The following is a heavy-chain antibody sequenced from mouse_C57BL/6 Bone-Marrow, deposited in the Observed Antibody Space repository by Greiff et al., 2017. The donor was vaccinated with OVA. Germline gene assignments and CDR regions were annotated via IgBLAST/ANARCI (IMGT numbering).Heavy chain of an antibody. CDR3: TNYYGTSWFAY. Sequence: EVMLVESGAELVRPGASVKLSCTASGFNIKDDYMHWVKQRPEQGLEWIGWIDPENGDTEYASKFQGKATITADTSSNTAYLQLSSLTSEDTAVYYCTNYYGTSWFAYWGQGTLVTVSA. D-gene: IGHD1-1*01. V-gene: IGHV14-4*01. J-gene: IGHJ3*01. CDR2: IDPENGDT. CDR1: GFNIKDDY.